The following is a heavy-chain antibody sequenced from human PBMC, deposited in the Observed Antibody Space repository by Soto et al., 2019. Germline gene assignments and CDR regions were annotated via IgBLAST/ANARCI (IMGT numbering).Heavy chain of an antibody. Sequence: GGSLRLSCAASGFTFSSYAMHWVRQAPGKGLEWVAVISYDGSNKYYADSVKGRFTISRDNSKNTLYLQMNSLRAEDTAVYYCARSEVEMATMDFDYWGQGTLVTVSS. D-gene: IGHD5-12*01. CDR2: ISYDGSNK. CDR1: GFTFSSYA. V-gene: IGHV3-30-3*01. CDR3: ARSEVEMATMDFDY. J-gene: IGHJ4*02.